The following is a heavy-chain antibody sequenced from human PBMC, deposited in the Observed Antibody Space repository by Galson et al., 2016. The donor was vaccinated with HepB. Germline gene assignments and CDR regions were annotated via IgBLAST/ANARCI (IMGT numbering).Heavy chain of an antibody. J-gene: IGHJ4*02. CDR1: GFRFSNYG. CDR2: INAGGGST. D-gene: IGHD4-17*01. Sequence: SLRLSCAASGFRFSNYGMTWVRQAPGKGLEWVSSINAGGGSTYYADSVKGRFTISRDNSKSTLYLQMNSLRAEDTAVYCCFYGDRHSSYYWGQVALVTVSS. V-gene: IGHV3-23*01. CDR3: FYGDRHSSYY.